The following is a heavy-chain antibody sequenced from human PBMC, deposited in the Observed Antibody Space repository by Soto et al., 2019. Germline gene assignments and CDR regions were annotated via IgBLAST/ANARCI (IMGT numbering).Heavy chain of an antibody. V-gene: IGHV3-74*01. Sequence: EVQLVESGGGLVQPGGSLRLSCAASGFTFSSYWMHWVRQAPGKGLVWVSRINSDGSSTSYADSVKGRFTISRDNAKNTLYLQMNSLRAEDTAVYYCARVGDGELYYYYGMDVWGQGTTVTVSS. CDR1: GFTFSSYW. CDR2: INSDGSST. J-gene: IGHJ6*02. D-gene: IGHD1-26*01. CDR3: ARVGDGELYYYYGMDV.